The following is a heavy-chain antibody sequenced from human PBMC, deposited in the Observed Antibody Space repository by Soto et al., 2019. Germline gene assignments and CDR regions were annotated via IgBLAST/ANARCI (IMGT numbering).Heavy chain of an antibody. CDR1: GFTFRTYG. CDR3: EKEEPGGWHLFDT. J-gene: IGHJ1*01. Sequence: PGGSLRLSCAASGFTFRTYGMHWVRQAPGKGLEWVAFISDDGSQKYYGDSVKGRFTISRDNSKNTLSLRMISLRTEDTSVYYCEKEEPGGWHLFDTWGQGTLVTVSS. D-gene: IGHD6-19*01. CDR2: ISDDGSQK. V-gene: IGHV3-30*18.